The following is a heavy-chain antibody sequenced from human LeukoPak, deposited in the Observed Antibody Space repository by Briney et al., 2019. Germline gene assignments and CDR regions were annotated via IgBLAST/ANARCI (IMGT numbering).Heavy chain of an antibody. CDR2: IIPIFGTA. V-gene: IGHV1-69*13. D-gene: IGHD3-22*01. J-gene: IGHJ4*02. CDR3: ARYYDSSGYILGFDY. Sequence: SVKVSCKASGGTFSSYAISWVRQAPGQGLEWMGGIIPIFGTANYAQKFQGRVTITADESTSTAYMELSSLRSEDTAVYYCARYYDSSGYILGFDYWGQGTLVTVSS. CDR1: GGTFSSYA.